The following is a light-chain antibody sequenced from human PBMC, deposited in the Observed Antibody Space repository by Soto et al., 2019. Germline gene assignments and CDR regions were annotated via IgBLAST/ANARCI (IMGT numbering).Light chain of an antibody. CDR3: QQYYSTPLT. CDR2: WAS. Sequence: DVVMTQSPEYLAVSLGERATIHCKSSQSVLYNSNNKNYLAWYQQKPGQPPKLLIHWASTRESGVPDRFSGSGSGTDFTLTISSLQAEDVAVYYCQQYYSTPLTFGGGTKVEIK. J-gene: IGKJ4*01. CDR1: QSVLYNSNNKNY. V-gene: IGKV4-1*01.